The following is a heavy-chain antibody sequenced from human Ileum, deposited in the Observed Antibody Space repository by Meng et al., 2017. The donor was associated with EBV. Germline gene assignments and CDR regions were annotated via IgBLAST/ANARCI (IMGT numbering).Heavy chain of an antibody. CDR1: GGSISSYY. CDR3: AKNRINMLD. J-gene: IGHJ4*02. Sequence: QLQESGPGLVKPSETLSLTCTVPGGSISSYYWSWIRQPPGKGLEWIGYIYYSGSTNYNPSLKSRVTMSVDMSKNQFSLKLSSVTAADTAVYYCAKNRINMLDWGQGTLVTVSS. V-gene: IGHV4-59*01. CDR2: IYYSGST. D-gene: IGHD3-10*02.